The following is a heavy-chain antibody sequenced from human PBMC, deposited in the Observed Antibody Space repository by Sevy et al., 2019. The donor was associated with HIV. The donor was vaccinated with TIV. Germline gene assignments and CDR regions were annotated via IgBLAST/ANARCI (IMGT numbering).Heavy chain of an antibody. Sequence: GGSLRLSCAASGFTFSKYAMTWVRQAPGKGLEWVSAISVSGGFTYYADTLMGRFTTSRDNSKNTLYLQINSLGAEDTAVYYCAKHIGTVSKAYYYYGMDVWGQGTTVTVSS. D-gene: IGHD1-1*01. CDR1: GFTFSKYA. CDR3: AKHIGTVSKAYYYYGMDV. J-gene: IGHJ6*02. CDR2: ISVSGGFT. V-gene: IGHV3-23*01.